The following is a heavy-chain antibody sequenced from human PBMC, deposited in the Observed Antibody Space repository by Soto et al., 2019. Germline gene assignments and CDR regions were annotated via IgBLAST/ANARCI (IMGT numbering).Heavy chain of an antibody. CDR2: IIPIFGTA. CDR3: ARSPLYYYDSSGYYSVGAFDI. D-gene: IGHD3-22*01. Sequence: QVQLVQSGAEVKKPGSSVKVSCKASGGTFSSYAISWVRQAPGQGLEWMGGIIPIFGTANYAQKFQGRVTITAEESTSTAYMELSSLRSEDTAVYYCARSPLYYYDSSGYYSVGAFDIWGQWTMVTVSS. V-gene: IGHV1-69*01. J-gene: IGHJ3*02. CDR1: GGTFSSYA.